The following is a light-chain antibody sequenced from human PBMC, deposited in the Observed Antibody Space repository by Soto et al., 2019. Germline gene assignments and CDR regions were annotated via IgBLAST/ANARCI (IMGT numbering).Light chain of an antibody. CDR3: QQYNSYSPTT. V-gene: IGKV1-6*01. CDR2: AAS. CDR1: QGIRND. Sequence: ALQKTQSPSALSASVGDRVTITCRASQGIRNDLDWFQQKPGKAPKLLIYAASNLQSGVPARFSGSGSGTDFTLTISSLQPEDFATYYCQQYNSYSPTTFGQGTKVDIK. J-gene: IGKJ1*01.